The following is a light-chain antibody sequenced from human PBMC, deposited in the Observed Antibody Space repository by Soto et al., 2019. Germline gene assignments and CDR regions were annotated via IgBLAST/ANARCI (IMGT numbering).Light chain of an antibody. CDR2: GAS. CDR1: QHIRTD. Sequence: EMVMTQSPVTLSLSPGEKATLSCRASQHIRTDLAWYQQRPGQARRLLIYGASARATGIPARFSGSGSGTEFTLTINSLQSEDFAVYYCQQYTAWPPWTFGQGTKVDI. V-gene: IGKV3-15*01. CDR3: QQYTAWPPWT. J-gene: IGKJ1*01.